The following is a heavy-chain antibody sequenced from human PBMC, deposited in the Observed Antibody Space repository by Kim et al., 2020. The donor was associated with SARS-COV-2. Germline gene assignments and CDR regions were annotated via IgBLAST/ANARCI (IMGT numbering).Heavy chain of an antibody. D-gene: IGHD6-13*01. CDR2: IWYDGSNK. V-gene: IGHV3-33*01. CDR3: ARNGWAAAGTFKYYYYGMDV. J-gene: IGHJ6*02. Sequence: GGSLRLSCAASGFTFSSYGMHWVRQAPGKGLEWVAVIWYDGSNKYYADSVKGRFTISRDNSKNTLYLQMNSLRAEDTAVYYCARNGWAAAGTFKYYYYGMDVWGQGTTVTVSS. CDR1: GFTFSSYG.